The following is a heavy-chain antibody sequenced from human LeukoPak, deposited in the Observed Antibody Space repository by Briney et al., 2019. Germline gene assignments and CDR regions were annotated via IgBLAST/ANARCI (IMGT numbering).Heavy chain of an antibody. CDR2: IWYDGSNK. V-gene: IGHV3-33*06. J-gene: IGHJ4*02. Sequence: GGSLRLSCAASGFTISSYGMHWVRQAPGKGLEWVAVIWYDGSNKYYADSVKGRFTISRDNSKNTLYLQMNSLRAEDTAVYYCAKMGATTEAGYWGQGTLVTVSS. CDR3: AKMGATTEAGY. D-gene: IGHD1-26*01. CDR1: GFTISSYG.